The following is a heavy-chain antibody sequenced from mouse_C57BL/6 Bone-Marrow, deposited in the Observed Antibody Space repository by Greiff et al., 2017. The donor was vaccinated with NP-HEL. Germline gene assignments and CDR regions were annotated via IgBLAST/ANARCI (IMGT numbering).Heavy chain of an antibody. CDR2: IYPRSGNT. D-gene: IGHD2-4*01. Sequence: QVQLQQSGAELARPGASVKLSCKASGYTFTSYGISWVKQRTGQGLEWIGEIYPRSGNTYYNEKFKGKATLTADNSSSTAYMELRSLTSEDSAVYFCARCDYGVFAYWGQGTLVTVSA. V-gene: IGHV1-81*01. J-gene: IGHJ3*01. CDR3: ARCDYGVFAY. CDR1: GYTFTSYG.